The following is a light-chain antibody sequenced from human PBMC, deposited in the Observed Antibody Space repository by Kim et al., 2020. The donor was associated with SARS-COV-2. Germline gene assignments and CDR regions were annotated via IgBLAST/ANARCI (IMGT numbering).Light chain of an antibody. CDR3: QQYNNWPPVSRGT. CDR2: GAS. J-gene: IGKJ1*01. Sequence: EIVMTQSPATLSVSPGERATLSCRASQSVSSNLAWYQQKPGQAPRLLIYGASTRATGIPARFSGSGSGTEFTLTISSLQSEDFAVYYCQQYNNWPPVSRGTFGQGTKVEIK. V-gene: IGKV3-15*01. CDR1: QSVSSN.